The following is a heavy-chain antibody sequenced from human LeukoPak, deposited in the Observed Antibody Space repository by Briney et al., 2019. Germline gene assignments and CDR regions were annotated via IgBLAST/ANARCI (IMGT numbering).Heavy chain of an antibody. J-gene: IGHJ6*02. V-gene: IGHV4-59*12. Sequence: SETLSLTCTVSGGSISSYYWSWIRQPPGKGLEWIGYIYYSGSTNYNPSLKSRVTISVDTSKNQFSLKLSSVTAADTAVYYCARVIAADFGYYYYYGMDVWGQGTTVTVSS. CDR3: ARVIAADFGYYYYYGMDV. D-gene: IGHD3-16*02. CDR2: IYYSGST. CDR1: GGSISSYY.